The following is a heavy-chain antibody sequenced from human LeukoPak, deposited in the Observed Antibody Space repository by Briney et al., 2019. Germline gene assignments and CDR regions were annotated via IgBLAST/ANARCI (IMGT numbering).Heavy chain of an antibody. V-gene: IGHV3-21*01. J-gene: IGHJ4*02. CDR1: GFTFSSYS. CDR2: ISSSSSYI. CDR3: ARPLGGGSYYSGRGGFDY. D-gene: IGHD1-26*01. Sequence: PGGSLRLSCAASGFTFSSYSMNWVRQAPGKGLEWVSSISSSSSYIYYADSVKGRFTISRDNAKNSLYLQMNSLRAEDTAVYYCARPLGGGSYYSGRGGFDYWGQGTLVTVSS.